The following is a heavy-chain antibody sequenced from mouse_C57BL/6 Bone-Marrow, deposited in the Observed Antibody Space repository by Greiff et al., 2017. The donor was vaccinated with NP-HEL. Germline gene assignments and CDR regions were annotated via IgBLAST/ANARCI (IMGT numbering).Heavy chain of an antibody. V-gene: IGHV1-50*01. D-gene: IGHD6-5*01. CDR3: ARMAYSHYAMDY. Sequence: QVQLKQPGAELVKPGASVKLSCKASGYTFTSYWMQWVKQRPGQGLEWIGEIDPSDSYTNYNQKFKGKATLTVDTSSSTAYMQLSSLTSEDSAVYYCARMAYSHYAMDYWGQGTSVTVSS. CDR1: GYTFTSYW. CDR2: IDPSDSYT. J-gene: IGHJ4*01.